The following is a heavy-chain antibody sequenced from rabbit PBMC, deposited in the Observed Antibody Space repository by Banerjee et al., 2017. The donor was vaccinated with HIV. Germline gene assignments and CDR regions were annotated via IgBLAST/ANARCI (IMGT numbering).Heavy chain of an antibody. CDR2: IASGSSGDT. J-gene: IGHJ4*01. CDR1: GFSFNNRYY. D-gene: IGHD8-1*01. V-gene: IGHV1S40*01. CDR3: ARADYGRSSYYRL. Sequence: QSLEESGGDLVKPGASLTLTCTASGFSFNNRYYMCWVRQAPGKGLEWVACIASGSSGDTYYASWAKGRFTISKTSSTTVTLQMTSLTAADTATYFCARADYGRSSYYRLWGPGTLVTV.